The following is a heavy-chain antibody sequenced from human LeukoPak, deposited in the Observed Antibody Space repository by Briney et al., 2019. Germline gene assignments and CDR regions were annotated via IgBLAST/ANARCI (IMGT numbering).Heavy chain of an antibody. Sequence: PSETLSLTCAVYGGSFSGYYWSWLRQPPGKGLEWIGELNYRGSTNYHPSLKSRITISVDTSKNQFSLKLSSVTAADTAVYYCARLPEKTTLTFYYFYGMDVWVKGTTVSDSS. J-gene: IGHJ6*04. V-gene: IGHV4-34*01. CDR3: ARLPEKTTLTFYYFYGMDV. D-gene: IGHD4-17*01. CDR1: GGSFSGYY. CDR2: LNYRGST.